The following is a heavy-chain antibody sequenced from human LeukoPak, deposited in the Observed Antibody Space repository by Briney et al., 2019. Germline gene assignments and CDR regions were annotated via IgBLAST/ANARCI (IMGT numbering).Heavy chain of an antibody. J-gene: IGHJ3*01. CDR2: IRQDGSQK. D-gene: IGHD1-14*01. Sequence: AGGSLRLSCAASGFTFSSFWMSWVRQAPGRGLEWVATIRQDGSQKYYLDSVKGRFTISRDNAKNSLYLQMNSLRAEDTAVYYCARESDHSVSQVDFDLWGQGTMVTVSS. CDR3: ARESDHSVSQVDFDL. V-gene: IGHV3-7*01. CDR1: GFTFSSFW.